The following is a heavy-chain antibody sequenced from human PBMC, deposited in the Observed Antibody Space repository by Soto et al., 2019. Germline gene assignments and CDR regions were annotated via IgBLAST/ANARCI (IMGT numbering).Heavy chain of an antibody. Sequence: QVQLQESGPGLVKPSQSLSLTCTVSGDSIISGGHYWSWIRQHPGKGLEWIGNVYYTGTTFSNPSLKSRVAMSVDTSKNQVSLKVSSGTAADTGVYLCARFNVVDTNSYCDYWGPGTLVTVSS. D-gene: IGHD2-15*01. J-gene: IGHJ4*02. V-gene: IGHV4-31*03. CDR3: ARFNVVDTNSYCDY. CDR2: VYYTGTT. CDR1: GDSIISGGHY.